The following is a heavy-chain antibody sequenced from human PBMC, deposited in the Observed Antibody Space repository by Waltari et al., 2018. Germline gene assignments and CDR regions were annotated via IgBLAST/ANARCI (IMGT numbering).Heavy chain of an antibody. J-gene: IGHJ4*02. CDR3: AHRALADSAMGWDFGSWDY. CDR1: GFSLTTSGVG. CDR2: IYWDDDK. V-gene: IGHV2-5*02. D-gene: IGHD1-26*01. Sequence: QITLEESGPALLNPTETLAVTCTFSGFSLTTSGVGVGWIRQPPGRALEWLAVIYWDDDKRYNPSLRNRLTITKDTSKNQVVLTMNNVDPVDTATYFCAHRALADSAMGWDFGSWDYWGQGALVTVSA.